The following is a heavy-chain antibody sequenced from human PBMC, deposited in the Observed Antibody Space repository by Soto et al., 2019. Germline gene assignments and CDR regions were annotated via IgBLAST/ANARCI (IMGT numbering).Heavy chain of an antibody. CDR2: IWYDGSNK. Sequence: GGSLRLSCAASGFTFSSYGMHWVRQAPGKGLEWVAVIWYDGSNKYYADSVKGRFTISRDNSKNTLYLQMNSLRAEDTAVYYCARGFTAVAGYYYYGMDVWGQGTTVTVSS. CDR1: GFTFSSYG. J-gene: IGHJ6*02. CDR3: ARGFTAVAGYYYYGMDV. V-gene: IGHV3-33*01. D-gene: IGHD6-19*01.